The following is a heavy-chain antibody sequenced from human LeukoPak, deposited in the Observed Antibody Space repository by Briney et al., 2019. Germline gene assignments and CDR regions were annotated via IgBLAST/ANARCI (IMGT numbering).Heavy chain of an antibody. CDR2: IYTSGST. D-gene: IGHD4-17*01. Sequence: SETLSPTCTVSGGSISSYYWSWIRQPAGKGLEWIGRIYTSGSTNYNPSLKSRVTMSVDTSKNQFSLKLSSVTAADTAVYYCARVIATVTTDWFDPWGQGTLVTVSS. V-gene: IGHV4-4*07. CDR1: GGSISSYY. J-gene: IGHJ5*02. CDR3: ARVIATVTTDWFDP.